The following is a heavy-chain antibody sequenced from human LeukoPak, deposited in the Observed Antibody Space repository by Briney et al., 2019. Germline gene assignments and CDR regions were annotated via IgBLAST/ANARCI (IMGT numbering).Heavy chain of an antibody. CDR3: ARLDSSGYYVDY. CDR2: IYYSGTT. Sequence: SETRSLTCAVYGGSFSGYYWSWIRQPPGKGLEWIGYIYYSGTTNYNSSLKSRVTISVDTSKNQFSLKLSSVTAADTAVYYCARLDSSGYYVDYWGQGALVTVSS. D-gene: IGHD3-22*01. J-gene: IGHJ4*02. CDR1: GGSFSGYY. V-gene: IGHV4-59*08.